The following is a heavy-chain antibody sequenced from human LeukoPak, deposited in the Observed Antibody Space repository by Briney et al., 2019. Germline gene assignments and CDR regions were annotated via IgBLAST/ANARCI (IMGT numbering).Heavy chain of an antibody. CDR3: ARQPNRGDC. CDR2: ISSSSSSI. J-gene: IGHJ4*02. V-gene: IGHV3-21*01. CDR1: GFTFSSYA. D-gene: IGHD3-10*01. Sequence: PGGSLRLSCAASGFTFSSYAMNWVRQAPGKGLEWVSSISSSSSSIYYADSVWGRFTISRDNANNSLYLQMNSLRAEDTAVYYCARQPNRGDCWGQGTLVTVSS.